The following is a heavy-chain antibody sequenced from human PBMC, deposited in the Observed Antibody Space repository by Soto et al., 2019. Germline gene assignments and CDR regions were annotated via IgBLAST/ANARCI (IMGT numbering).Heavy chain of an antibody. CDR2: IDPSDSYT. CDR1: GYTFTTYW. V-gene: IGHV5-10-1*03. Sequence: EVQLVQSGAEVKKPGESLRISCQGSGYTFTTYWITWVRQMPGRGLEWMGRIDPSDSYTNYSPSFQGHVTISADKSTNTAYLEWRSLKASDSAIYYCACPTQDYGDRAYDYWGQGTLVTVSS. D-gene: IGHD2-21*02. J-gene: IGHJ4*02. CDR3: ACPTQDYGDRAYDY.